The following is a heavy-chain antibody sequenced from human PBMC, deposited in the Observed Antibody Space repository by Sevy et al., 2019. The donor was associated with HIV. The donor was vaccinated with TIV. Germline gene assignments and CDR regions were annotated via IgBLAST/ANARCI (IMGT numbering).Heavy chain of an antibody. V-gene: IGHV3-21*01. CDR2: ISSSSSYI. CDR3: ARDIGSSGYSRRYFDY. Sequence: GGSLRLSCVASGFTFSSYSMNWVRQAPGKGLEWVSSISSSSSYIYYADSVKGRFTISRDNAKNSLYLQMNSLRAEDTAVYYCARDIGSSGYSRRYFDYWGQGTLVTVSS. D-gene: IGHD3-22*01. J-gene: IGHJ4*02. CDR1: GFTFSSYS.